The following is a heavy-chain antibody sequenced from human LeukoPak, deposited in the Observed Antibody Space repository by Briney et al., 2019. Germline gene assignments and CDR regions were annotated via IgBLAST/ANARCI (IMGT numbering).Heavy chain of an antibody. CDR3: ARDLFDAGHWGPIVAYSDGDY. CDR2: INHSGST. J-gene: IGHJ4*02. CDR1: GGSFSGYY. V-gene: IGHV4-34*01. D-gene: IGHD5-12*01. Sequence: SETLSLTCAVYGGSFSGYYWSWIRQPPGKGLEWIGEINHSGSTNYNPSLKSRVTISVDTSKNQFSLKLSSVTAADTAVYYCARDLFDAGHWGPIVAYSDGDYWGQGTLVTVSS.